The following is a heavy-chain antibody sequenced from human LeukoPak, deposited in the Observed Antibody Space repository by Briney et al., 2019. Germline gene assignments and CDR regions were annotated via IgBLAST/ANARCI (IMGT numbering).Heavy chain of an antibody. CDR2: VYYSGNT. J-gene: IGHJ4*02. Sequence: SETLSLTCTVSGGDIISRSHYWGWIRQPPGKGLEWIGSVYYSGNTYYNPSLKRRATISIDTPTSKNQFSLTLTSVTAADTAVYYCARHPGRARRVDYWGQGTLVTVSS. V-gene: IGHV4-39*01. CDR3: ARHPGRARRVDY. CDR1: GGDIISRSHY.